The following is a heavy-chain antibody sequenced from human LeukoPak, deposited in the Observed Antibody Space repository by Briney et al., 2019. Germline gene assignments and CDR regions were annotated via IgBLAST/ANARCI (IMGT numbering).Heavy chain of an antibody. D-gene: IGHD3-3*01. V-gene: IGHV3-23*01. Sequence: GGSLRLSCSASGFTFFIYAITCVPQSPGERLIWVSTFTAGGTTTYYADSVKGRFTTSRDTSTNTLYLHMNSLRAEDTAVYYCCFGVTSSVFFDYWGRGTLVSVSS. CDR1: GFTFFIYA. J-gene: IGHJ4*02. CDR2: FTAGGTTT. CDR3: CFGVTSSVFFDY.